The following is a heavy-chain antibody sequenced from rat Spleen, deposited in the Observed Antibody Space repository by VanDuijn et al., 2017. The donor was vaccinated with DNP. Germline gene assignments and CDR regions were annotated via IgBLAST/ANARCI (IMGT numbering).Heavy chain of an antibody. Sequence: EVQLVESGGGLVQPGRSLKLSCVASGFIFSNYWMTWIRQAPGKGLVWVASITNTGDGSYYSASVKGRFSIYRDNTKSTLYLQLNSLRSEDTATYYCARGENNYIYWYFDFWGQGVMVTVSS. J-gene: IGHJ2*01. V-gene: IGHV5-31*01. D-gene: IGHD1-2*01. CDR3: ARGENNYIYWYFDF. CDR1: GFIFSNYW. CDR2: ITNTGDGS.